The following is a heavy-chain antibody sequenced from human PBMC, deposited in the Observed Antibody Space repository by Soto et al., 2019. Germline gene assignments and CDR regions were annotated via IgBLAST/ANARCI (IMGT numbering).Heavy chain of an antibody. D-gene: IGHD3-10*01. V-gene: IGHV4-39*01. CDR3: ARHRGPTGPNY. CDR2: VYYSGST. J-gene: IGHJ4*02. CDR1: GDSISSSSYH. Sequence: QLQLQESGPGLVKPSETLSLTCTVSGDSISSSSYHWGWIRQPPGKGLEWIGCVYYSGSTYYNPSIKSRVTISVDASKNQFSLNLSSVTAADTAVYYCARHRGPTGPNYWGQGTLVTVSS.